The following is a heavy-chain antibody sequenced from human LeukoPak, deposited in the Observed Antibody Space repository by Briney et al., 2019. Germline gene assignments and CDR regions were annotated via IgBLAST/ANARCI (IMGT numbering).Heavy chain of an antibody. CDR3: AKEGAGYCSGGSCYPYLIFDY. Sequence: GGSLRLSCAASGFTFSSYAMSWVRQAPGKGLEWVSAISGSGGSTYYADSVKGRFTISRDNSKNTPYLQMNSLRAEDTAVYYCAKEGAGYCSGGSCYPYLIFDYWGQGTLVTVSS. CDR1: GFTFSSYA. D-gene: IGHD2-15*01. J-gene: IGHJ4*02. CDR2: ISGSGGST. V-gene: IGHV3-23*01.